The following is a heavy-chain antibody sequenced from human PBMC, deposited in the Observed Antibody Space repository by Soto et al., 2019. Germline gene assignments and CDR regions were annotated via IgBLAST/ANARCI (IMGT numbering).Heavy chain of an antibody. CDR3: ASESSWSVTPPDY. D-gene: IGHD6-13*01. J-gene: IGHJ4*02. CDR2: ISSSSSYI. CDR1: GFTFSSYS. V-gene: IGHV3-21*01. Sequence: GGSLRLSCAASGFTFSSYSMNWVRQAPGKGLQWVSSISSSSSYIYYAGSVKGRFTISRDNAKNSLYLQMNSLRAEDTAVYYCASESSWSVTPPDYWGQGTLVTVSS.